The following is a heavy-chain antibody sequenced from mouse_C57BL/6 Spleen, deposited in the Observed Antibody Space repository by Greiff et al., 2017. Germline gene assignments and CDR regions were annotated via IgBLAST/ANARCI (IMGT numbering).Heavy chain of an antibody. V-gene: IGHV1-5*01. CDR1: GYTFTSYW. Sequence: VQLQQSGTVLARPGASVKMSCKTSGYTFTSYWMHWVKQRPGQGLEWIGAIYPGNRDTSYNQKFKGKANLSAVTSASTAYMELSSLTNEDSAVYYCTEAGTFAYWGQGTRVTVSA. CDR3: TEAGTFAY. D-gene: IGHD4-1*01. J-gene: IGHJ3*01. CDR2: IYPGNRDT.